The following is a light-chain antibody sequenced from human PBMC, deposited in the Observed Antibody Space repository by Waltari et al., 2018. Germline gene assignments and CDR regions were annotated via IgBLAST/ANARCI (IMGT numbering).Light chain of an antibody. CDR3: QSDDGNTRV. V-gene: IGLV6-57*03. J-gene: IGLJ3*02. Sequence: NFMLTQPHSVSESPGKTVTISCTRSSGSFASNYVQWYQLRPGSAPTTVIYEDNQRPPGVPDRFSGSIDSSSNSASLTISGLKTEDEADYYCQSDDGNTRVFGGGTKLTVL. CDR1: SGSFASNY. CDR2: EDN.